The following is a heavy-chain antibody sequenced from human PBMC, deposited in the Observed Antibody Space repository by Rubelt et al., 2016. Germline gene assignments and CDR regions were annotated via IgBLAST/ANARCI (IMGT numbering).Heavy chain of an antibody. CDR2: ISGSGGST. Sequence: EVQLVESGGGLIQPGGSLRLSCAASGLTVSSNYMTWVRQVPGKGLEWVSAISGSGGSTYYADSVKGRFTISRDNSKNTLYLQMNILRAEETAVYYCAKEGRIAAAGISYYYGMDVWGQGTTVIVSS. CDR3: AKEGRIAAAGISYYYGMDV. D-gene: IGHD6-13*01. J-gene: IGHJ6*02. V-gene: IGHV3-23*04. CDR1: GLTVSSNY.